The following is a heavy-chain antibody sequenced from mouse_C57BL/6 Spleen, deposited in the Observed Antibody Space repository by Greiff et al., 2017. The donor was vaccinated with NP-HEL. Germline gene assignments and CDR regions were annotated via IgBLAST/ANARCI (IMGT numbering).Heavy chain of an antibody. Sequence: QVQLQQPGAELVKPGASVKLSCKASGYTFTSYWMQWVKQRPGQGLEWIGEIDPSDSYTNYNQKFKGKATLTVDTSSSTAYMQLSSLTSEDSAVYYCARYYYGSSPLYFDYWGQGTTLTVSS. J-gene: IGHJ2*01. CDR3: ARYYYGSSPLYFDY. D-gene: IGHD1-1*01. V-gene: IGHV1-50*01. CDR2: IDPSDSYT. CDR1: GYTFTSYW.